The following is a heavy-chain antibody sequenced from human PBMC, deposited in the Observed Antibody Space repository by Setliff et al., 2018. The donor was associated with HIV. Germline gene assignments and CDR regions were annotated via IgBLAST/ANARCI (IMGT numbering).Heavy chain of an antibody. CDR3: ATAARGDNFGSSH. D-gene: IGHD3-10*01. CDR2: INQDERER. Sequence: PGGSLRLSCAASGFSFSEYYMSWVRQAPGKGLEWVANINQDERERSYVDSVKGRFIISRDNAKNLLYFQMNSLRAEDTAVYYCATAARGDNFGSSHWGQGTLVTVSS. CDR1: GFSFSEYY. J-gene: IGHJ4*02. V-gene: IGHV3-7*05.